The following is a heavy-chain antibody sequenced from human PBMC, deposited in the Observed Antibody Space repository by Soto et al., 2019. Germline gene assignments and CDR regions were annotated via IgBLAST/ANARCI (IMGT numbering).Heavy chain of an antibody. J-gene: IGHJ4*02. CDR2: INPNSGGT. Sequence: QVQLVQSGAEVKKPGASVKVSCKASGYTFTGYYMHWVRQAPGQGLEWMGWINPNSGGTNYAQKFQGRVTMTRDTSISTAYMELIRLRSDDTAVYYCARDLEVTTVTNLGDYWGQGTLVTVSS. CDR3: ARDLEVTTVTNLGDY. V-gene: IGHV1-2*02. D-gene: IGHD4-4*01. CDR1: GYTFTGYY.